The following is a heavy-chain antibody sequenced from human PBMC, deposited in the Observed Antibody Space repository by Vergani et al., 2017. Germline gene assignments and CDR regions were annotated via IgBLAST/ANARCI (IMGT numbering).Heavy chain of an antibody. CDR2: ISSSSSTI. J-gene: IGHJ5*02. CDR1: GFTFSSYS. D-gene: IGHD5-18*01. Sequence: EVQLVESGGGLVQPGGSLRLSCAASGFTFSSYSMNWVRQAPGKGLEWVSYISSSSSTIYYADSVKGRLTLSSDNAKNSLYLQMNSLRAEDTALYYCAKSVYTIEIQLSPWFDPWGQGTLVTVSS. V-gene: IGHV3-48*01. CDR3: AKSVYTIEIQLSPWFDP.